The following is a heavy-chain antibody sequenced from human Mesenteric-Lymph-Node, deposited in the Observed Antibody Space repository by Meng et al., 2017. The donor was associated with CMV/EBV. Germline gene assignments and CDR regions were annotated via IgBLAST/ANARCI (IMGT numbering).Heavy chain of an antibody. V-gene: IGHV3-49*04. CDR3: TRAAFLRELRGDYFDF. CDR1: GFILGGYA. Sequence: SLITSCTGPGFILGGYAINRVRQAPGKGLEWVGLIRNRAYSETTEYAASCKGRFTISREDSKNIAYLQMNSLNLEDTGVYHCTRAAFLRELRGDYFDFWGQGTLVTVSS. CDR2: IRNRAYSETT. D-gene: IGHD3-10*01. J-gene: IGHJ4*01.